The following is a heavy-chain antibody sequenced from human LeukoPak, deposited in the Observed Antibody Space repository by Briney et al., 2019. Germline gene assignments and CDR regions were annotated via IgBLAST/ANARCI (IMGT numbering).Heavy chain of an antibody. D-gene: IGHD1-26*01. CDR2: IYTSGST. CDR3: ARNSGSYPEYYYYYYYMDV. CDR1: GGSISSGSYY. V-gene: IGHV4-61*02. Sequence: SQTLSLTCTVSGGSISSGSYYWSWIRQPAGKGLEWIVRIYTSGSTNYNPSLKSRVTISVKKDKNQFSLKLSSVTAADTAVYYCARNSGSYPEYYYYYYYMDVWGKGTTVTVSS. J-gene: IGHJ6*03.